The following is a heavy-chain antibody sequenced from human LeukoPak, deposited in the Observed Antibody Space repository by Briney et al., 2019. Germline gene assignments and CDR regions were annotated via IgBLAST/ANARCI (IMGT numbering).Heavy chain of an antibody. D-gene: IGHD6-13*01. J-gene: IGHJ4*02. CDR2: ISGSGDST. CDR1: GFTFSSYA. Sequence: GGSLRLSCAASGFTFSSYAMSWVRQAPGKGLEWVSAISGSGDSTYYGDSVKGRFTVSRDNSKNTLYLQMNSLRAEDTAVYYCAKTRPLDSSSWSHGDYWGQGTLVTVSS. V-gene: IGHV3-23*01. CDR3: AKTRPLDSSSWSHGDY.